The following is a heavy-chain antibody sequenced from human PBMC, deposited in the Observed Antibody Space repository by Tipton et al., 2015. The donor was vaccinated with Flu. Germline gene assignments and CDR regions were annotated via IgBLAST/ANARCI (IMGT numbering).Heavy chain of an antibody. Sequence: TLSLTCTVSGGSISSSSYYWGWIRQPPGKGLEWIGSIYYSGSTYYNPSLKSRVTISVDTSKNQFSLKLSSVTAADTAVYYCARGLLWFGELYYGMDVWGQGTTVTVSS. D-gene: IGHD3-10*01. CDR1: GGSISSSSYY. CDR3: ARGLLWFGELYYGMDV. J-gene: IGHJ6*02. CDR2: IYYSGST. V-gene: IGHV4-39*07.